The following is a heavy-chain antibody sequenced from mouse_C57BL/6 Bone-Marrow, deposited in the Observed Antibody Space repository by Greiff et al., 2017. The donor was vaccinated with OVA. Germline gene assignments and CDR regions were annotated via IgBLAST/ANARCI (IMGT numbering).Heavy chain of an antibody. CDR1: GYTFTSYW. CDR2: IDPSDSYT. J-gene: IGHJ2*01. CDR3: ARAPFYPYYFDY. Sequence: QVQLQQPGAELVKPGASVKLSCKASGYTFTSYWMQWVKQRPGQGLEWIGEIDPSDSYTNYNQKFKGKATLTVDTSSSTAYMQLSSLTSEDSAVYYCARAPFYPYYFDYWGQGTTLTVSS. V-gene: IGHV1-50*01. D-gene: IGHD2-1*01.